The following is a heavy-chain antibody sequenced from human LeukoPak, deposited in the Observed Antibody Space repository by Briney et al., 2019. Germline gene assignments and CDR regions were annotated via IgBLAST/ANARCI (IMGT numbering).Heavy chain of an antibody. V-gene: IGHV1-69*06. J-gene: IGHJ6*03. Sequence: SVKVSCKASGYTFTSYAISWVRQAPGQGLEWMGGIIPIFGTANYAQKFQGRVTIIADKSTSTAYMEVSSLRSEDTAVYYCAGGGGYYYYYMDVWGKGTTVTVSS. CDR3: AGGGGYYYYYMDV. CDR1: GYTFTSYA. D-gene: IGHD3-16*01. CDR2: IIPIFGTA.